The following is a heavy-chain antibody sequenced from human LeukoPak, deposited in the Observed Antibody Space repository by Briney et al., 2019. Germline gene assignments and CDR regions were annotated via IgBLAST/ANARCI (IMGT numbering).Heavy chain of an antibody. CDR3: ARDKGLAVAPFDY. J-gene: IGHJ4*02. CDR1: GFTFSSYS. V-gene: IGHV3-21*01. Sequence: PGGSLRLSCAASGFTFSSYSMNWVRQAPGKGLEWVSSISSSSSYIYYADSVKGRFTISRDNAKNSLYLQMNSLRAEDTAVYYCARDKGLAVAPFDYWGQGTLVTVSS. CDR2: ISSSSSYI. D-gene: IGHD6-19*01.